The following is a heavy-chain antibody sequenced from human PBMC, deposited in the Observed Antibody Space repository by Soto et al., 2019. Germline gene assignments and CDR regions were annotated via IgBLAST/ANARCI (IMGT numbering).Heavy chain of an antibody. Sequence: QMQLQESGPGLVKPSETLSLTCTISSGSIFSTDHYWGWIRQPPGKGLAWIGNIYYTGSTYYTPSLASRVTLSVDTSRNQFSLNVTSVTAADTAVYYCVRQSYSTSSNFDYWGQGTLVTVSS. V-gene: IGHV4-39*01. CDR2: IYYTGST. J-gene: IGHJ4*02. CDR3: VRQSYSTSSNFDY. D-gene: IGHD6-6*01. CDR1: SGSIFSTDHY.